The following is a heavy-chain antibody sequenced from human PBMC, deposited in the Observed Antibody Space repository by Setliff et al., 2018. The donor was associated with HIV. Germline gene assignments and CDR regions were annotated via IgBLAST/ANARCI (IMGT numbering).Heavy chain of an antibody. CDR3: ATGGYYYYDKRDYYYHMDV. Sequence: SVKVSCKASGGTFSTYGISWVRQAPGQGLEWMGWISGYNGTTNYAQKLQGRVTITADESTSTAYMELSSLRSEDTAVYYCATGGYYYYDKRDYYYHMDVWGKGTTVTVSS. J-gene: IGHJ6*03. D-gene: IGHD3-22*01. V-gene: IGHV1-69*13. CDR1: GGTFSTYG. CDR2: ISGYNGTT.